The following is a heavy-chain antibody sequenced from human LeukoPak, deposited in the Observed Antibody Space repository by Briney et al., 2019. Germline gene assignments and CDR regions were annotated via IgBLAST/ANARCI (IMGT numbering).Heavy chain of an antibody. CDR2: INHSGST. J-gene: IGHJ4*02. D-gene: IGHD3-3*01. Sequence: SETLSLTCAVYGGSFSGYYWSWIRQPPGKGLEWIGEINHSGSTNYNPSLKSRVTITVDTSKNQFSLKLSSVTAADTAVYYCARGNYDPYYFDYWGQGTLDTVSS. V-gene: IGHV4-34*01. CDR3: ARGNYDPYYFDY. CDR1: GGSFSGYY.